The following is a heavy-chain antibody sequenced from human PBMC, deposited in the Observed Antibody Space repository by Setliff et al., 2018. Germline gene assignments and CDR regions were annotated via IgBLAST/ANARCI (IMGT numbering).Heavy chain of an antibody. CDR3: ARVRDCSGGICHRGFHHYMDV. V-gene: IGHV1-69*13. CDR1: GGTFSSYA. D-gene: IGHD2-15*01. CDR2: IIPMFGTT. J-gene: IGHJ6*03. Sequence: SVKVSCKASGGTFSSYAIDWVRQAPGQGLEWMGGIIPMFGTTNYAQRFRGRVTITADESTTTAYLELSSLRSEDTAVCYCARVRDCSGGICHRGFHHYMDVWGKGTTVTVSS.